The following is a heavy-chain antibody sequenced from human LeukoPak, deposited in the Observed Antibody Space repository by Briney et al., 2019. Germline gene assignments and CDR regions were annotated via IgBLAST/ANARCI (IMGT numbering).Heavy chain of an antibody. Sequence: GGSLRLSCAASGFTFSSYEMNWVRQAPGKGLEWVSFISSSGSTIYYADSVKGRFTISRDNAKNSLYLQMNSLRAEDTAVYYCARDEYYGSGSGDAFDIWGQGKMVTVSS. CDR3: ARDEYYGSGSGDAFDI. V-gene: IGHV3-48*03. J-gene: IGHJ3*02. CDR2: ISSSGSTI. D-gene: IGHD3-10*01. CDR1: GFTFSSYE.